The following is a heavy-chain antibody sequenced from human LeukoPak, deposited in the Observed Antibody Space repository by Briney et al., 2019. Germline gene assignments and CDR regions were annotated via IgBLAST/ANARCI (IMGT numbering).Heavy chain of an antibody. CDR3: VSYSYYYDSSGYFDY. CDR2: IYYSGST. CDR1: GGSISSYY. D-gene: IGHD3-22*01. Sequence: SETLSLTCTVSGGSISSYYWSWIRQPPGKGLEWIGYIYYSGSTNYNPSLKSRVTISVGTSKNQFSLKLSSVTAADTAVYYCVSYSYYYDSSGYFDYWGQGTLVTVSS. V-gene: IGHV4-59*01. J-gene: IGHJ4*02.